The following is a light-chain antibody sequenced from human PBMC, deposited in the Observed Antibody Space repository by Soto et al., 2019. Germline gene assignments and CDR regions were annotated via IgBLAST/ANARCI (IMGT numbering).Light chain of an antibody. CDR3: QSFDSRVTEEV. CDR1: SSDIGAGYD. V-gene: IGLV1-40*01. Sequence: QSVLTQPPSVSGAPGQRVTISCTGSSSDIGAGYDVHWYQQHLPGTPPKLVIYGNNHRPSGVPDRFSGSKSGTSASLAITGLQAEDEADYYCQSFDSRVTEEVFGTGTKVTVL. J-gene: IGLJ1*01. CDR2: GNN.